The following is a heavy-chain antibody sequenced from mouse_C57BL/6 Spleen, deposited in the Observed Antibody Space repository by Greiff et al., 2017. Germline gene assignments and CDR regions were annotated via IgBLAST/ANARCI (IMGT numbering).Heavy chain of an antibody. Sequence: EVKLVESGGGLVKPGGSLKLSCAASGFTFSSYAMSWVRQTPEKRLEWVATISDGGSYTYYPDNVKGRFTISRDNAKNNLYLQMSHLKSEDTAMYYCARVSITTVVATDWYFDVWGTGTTVTVSS. CDR2: ISDGGSYT. J-gene: IGHJ1*03. D-gene: IGHD1-1*01. CDR3: ARVSITTVVATDWYFDV. CDR1: GFTFSSYA. V-gene: IGHV5-4*03.